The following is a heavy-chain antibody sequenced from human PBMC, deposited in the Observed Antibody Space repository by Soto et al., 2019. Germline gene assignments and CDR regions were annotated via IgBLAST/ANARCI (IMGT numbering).Heavy chain of an antibody. J-gene: IGHJ4*02. CDR2: ISYDGSNQ. Sequence: QVQLVESGGGVVQPGRSLRLSCAASGFTFSSYAMHWVRQAPGKGLEWVAVISYDGSNQYYADSVKGRFTISRDNSKNTLYLQMNGLRAEDTAVYYCAREIPFEEFTSGDYWGQGTLVTVSS. D-gene: IGHD3-10*01. CDR1: GFTFSSYA. V-gene: IGHV3-30-3*01. CDR3: AREIPFEEFTSGDY.